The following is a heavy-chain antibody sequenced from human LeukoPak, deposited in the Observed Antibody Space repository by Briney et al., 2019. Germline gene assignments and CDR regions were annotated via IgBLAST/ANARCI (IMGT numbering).Heavy chain of an antibody. V-gene: IGHV3-21*01. Sequence: GGSLRLSCAASGFTFSSYSMNWVRQAPGKGLEWVSSISSSSYIYYADSVKGRFTISRDNAKNSLYLQMNSLRAEDTAVYYCARDIAAAATYYYYYYMDVWGKGTTVTVSS. CDR2: ISSSSYI. CDR1: GFTFSSYS. J-gene: IGHJ6*03. CDR3: ARDIAAAATYYYYYYMDV. D-gene: IGHD6-13*01.